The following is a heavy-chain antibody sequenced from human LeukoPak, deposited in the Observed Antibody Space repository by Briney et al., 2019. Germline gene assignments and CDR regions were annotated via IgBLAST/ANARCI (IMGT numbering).Heavy chain of an antibody. V-gene: IGHV4-34*01. D-gene: IGHD6-19*01. Sequence: SETLSLTCAVDGGSLNGYDWTWIRQPPGKGLEWIREINHSGKTNYNPFLKSRVTISIDTSKNQFSLKLRSVTAADATVYYCARGRPRLRGWGFRPHGMDVWGQGTTVTVSS. CDR1: GGSLNGYD. J-gene: IGHJ6*02. CDR2: INHSGKT. CDR3: ARGRPRLRGWGFRPHGMDV.